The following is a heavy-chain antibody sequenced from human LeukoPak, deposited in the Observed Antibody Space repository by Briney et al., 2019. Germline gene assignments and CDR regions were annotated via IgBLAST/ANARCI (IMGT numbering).Heavy chain of an antibody. CDR2: ISGSGGST. Sequence: PGGSPRLSCAASGFTFSSYAMSWVRQAPGKGLEWVSAISGSGGSTYYADSVKGRFTISRDNSKNTLYLQMNSLRAEDTAVYYCARGGGFWSRKYYFDYWGQGTLVTVSS. CDR3: ARGGGFWSRKYYFDY. J-gene: IGHJ4*02. D-gene: IGHD3-3*01. CDR1: GFTFSSYA. V-gene: IGHV3-23*01.